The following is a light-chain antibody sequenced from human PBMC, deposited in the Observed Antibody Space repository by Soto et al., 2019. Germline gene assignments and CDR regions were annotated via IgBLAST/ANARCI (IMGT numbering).Light chain of an antibody. V-gene: IGKV1-13*02. J-gene: IGKJ5*01. CDR2: GAS. Sequence: AIQLTQSPSSLSASVGDRVTITCRASQGISSTLAWYQQRPGKTPRLLIYGASSLQSGVPSRFSGSGSGTNFILTISSLEPEDFANYYCQQYKSYPLTFGQGTRLEIK. CDR1: QGISST. CDR3: QQYKSYPLT.